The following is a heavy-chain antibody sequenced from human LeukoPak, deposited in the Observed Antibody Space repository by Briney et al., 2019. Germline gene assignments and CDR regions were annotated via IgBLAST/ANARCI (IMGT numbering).Heavy chain of an antibody. D-gene: IGHD5-12*01. CDR2: IGTAGDT. J-gene: IGHJ3*02. V-gene: IGHV3-13*01. CDR1: GFTFSSYD. CDR3: ARVGYGDAFDI. Sequence: GGSLRLSCAASGFTFSSYDMHWVRQAPGKGLEWVSAIGTAGDTYYPGSVKGRFTISRENAKNSLYLQMNSLRAGDTAVYYCARVGYGDAFDIWGQGTMVTVSS.